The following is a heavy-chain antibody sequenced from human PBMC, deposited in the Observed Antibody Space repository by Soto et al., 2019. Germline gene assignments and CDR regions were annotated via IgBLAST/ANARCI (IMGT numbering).Heavy chain of an antibody. Sequence: QVQLVQSGAEVKKPGSSVKVSCKASGGTFSRHAINWVRQAPGHGLQWMGGIVPLFGTANYAQKFQGRVTITADESTSTDHMALRSLRSEYTAVYYCARDYGHDCSGGNCYFYFWGQGTLVTVSS. D-gene: IGHD2-15*01. CDR3: ARDYGHDCSGGNCYFYF. CDR1: GGTFSRHA. J-gene: IGHJ4*02. CDR2: IVPLFGTA. V-gene: IGHV1-69*01.